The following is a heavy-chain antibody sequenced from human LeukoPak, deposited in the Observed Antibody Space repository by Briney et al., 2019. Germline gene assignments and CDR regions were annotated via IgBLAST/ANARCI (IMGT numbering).Heavy chain of an antibody. CDR3: AKHPGYSSGWYMGPFDY. CDR2: INPNSGGT. Sequence: ASVKVSCKASGYTFTGYYMHWVRQAPGQGLEWMGWINPNSGGTNYAQKFQGWVTMTRDTSISTAYMELSRLRSDDTAVYYCAKHPGYSSGWYMGPFDYWGQGTLVTVSS. CDR1: GYTFTGYY. J-gene: IGHJ4*02. V-gene: IGHV1-2*04. D-gene: IGHD6-19*01.